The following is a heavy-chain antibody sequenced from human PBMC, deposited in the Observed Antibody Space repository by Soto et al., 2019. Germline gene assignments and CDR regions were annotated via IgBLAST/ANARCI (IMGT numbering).Heavy chain of an antibody. D-gene: IGHD5-12*01. CDR2: IYSNGNT. CDR3: ARGGAVATTAHFDH. CDR1: GDSIDNYY. J-gene: IGHJ4*02. V-gene: IGHV4-4*07. Sequence: SETLSLTCTVSGDSIDNYYWSWIRLPAGKGLEWIGRIYSNGNTYYNPSLKSRVSMSVDTSKNQFSLILKTVTAADTAVYYCARGGAVATTAHFDHWGQGTLVTVSS.